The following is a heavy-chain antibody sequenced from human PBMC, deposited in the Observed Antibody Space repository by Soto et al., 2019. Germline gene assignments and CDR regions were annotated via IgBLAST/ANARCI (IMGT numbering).Heavy chain of an antibody. D-gene: IGHD6-13*01. CDR2: IYWDDDK. CDR1: GFSLSTSGVG. CDR3: AHSKRQQLVLIGYFDY. J-gene: IGHJ4*02. V-gene: IGHV2-5*02. Sequence: QITLKESGPTLVKPTQPLTLTCTFSGFSLSTSGVGVGWIRQPPGKALEWLALIYWDDDKRYSPSLKSRLTITKDTSKNQVVLTMTNMDPVDTATYYCAHSKRQQLVLIGYFDYWGQGTLVTVSS.